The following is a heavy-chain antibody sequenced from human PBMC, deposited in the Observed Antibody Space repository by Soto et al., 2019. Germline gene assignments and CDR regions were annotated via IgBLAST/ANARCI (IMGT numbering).Heavy chain of an antibody. J-gene: IGHJ4*02. V-gene: IGHV3-7*01. CDR2: IKQDGSEN. D-gene: IGHD2-15*01. CDR1: GLTFSSDW. Sequence: PGESLKISCAASGLTFSSDWMSWVRQAPGKGLEWVATIKQDGSENYYVDSVKGRFTISRDNAKNSLYLQMNSLRAEDTAVYYCARDQGVAATHYWGQGTLVTVSS. CDR3: ARDQGVAATHY.